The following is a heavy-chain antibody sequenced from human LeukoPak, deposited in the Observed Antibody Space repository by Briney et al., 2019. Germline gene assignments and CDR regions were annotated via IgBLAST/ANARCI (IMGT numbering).Heavy chain of an antibody. CDR3: ASRPLVAAAGRTRISWLDP. V-gene: IGHV3-21*01. CDR1: GFTFSSYS. J-gene: IGHJ5*02. Sequence: GGSLRLSCAASGFTFSSYSMNWVLQAPGKGLEWVLSISSSSSYIYYADSVKGRFTISRDDAKISLYLQMNSLRAEDTALDACASRPLVAAAGRTRISWLDPWRQGSLVTVSS. D-gene: IGHD6-13*01. CDR2: ISSSSSYI.